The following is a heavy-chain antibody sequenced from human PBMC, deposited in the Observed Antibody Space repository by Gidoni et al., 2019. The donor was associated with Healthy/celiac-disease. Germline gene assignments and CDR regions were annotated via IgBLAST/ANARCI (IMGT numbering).Heavy chain of an antibody. Sequence: QVQLQESGPGLVKPSQTLSLTCTVSGGSISSGRYYWSCIRQPAGKGLAWIGRIYTSGSTNYNPALKSRVTISVDTSKNQFSLKLSSVTAADTAVYYCARDFPYCSGGSCYSGEEYNWFDPWGQGTLVTVSS. CDR1: GGSISSGRYY. V-gene: IGHV4-61*02. D-gene: IGHD2-15*01. J-gene: IGHJ5*02. CDR2: IYTSGST. CDR3: ARDFPYCSGGSCYSGEEYNWFDP.